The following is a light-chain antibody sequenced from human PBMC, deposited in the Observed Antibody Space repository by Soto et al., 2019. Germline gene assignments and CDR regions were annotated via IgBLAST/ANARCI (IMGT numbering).Light chain of an antibody. Sequence: QSALTQPASVSGSRGQSITISCTGTRSDIGAYNFVSWYQQHPGKAPKLMLYDVNIRPSGVSNRFSGSKSGNTASLTISGLQAEDEADYYCTSWTTSTTMIFGGGTHVTVL. CDR3: TSWTTSTTMI. CDR1: RSDIGAYNF. V-gene: IGLV2-14*03. CDR2: DVN. J-gene: IGLJ2*01.